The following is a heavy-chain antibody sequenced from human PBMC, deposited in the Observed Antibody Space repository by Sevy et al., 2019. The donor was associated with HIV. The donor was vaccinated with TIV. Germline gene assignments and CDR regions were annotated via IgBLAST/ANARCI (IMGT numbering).Heavy chain of an antibody. CDR1: GFTFSDYY. D-gene: IGHD3-3*01. CDR2: ISSSGSTI. Sequence: GGSLRLSCAASGFTFSDYYMSWIRQAPGKGLEWVSYISSSGSTIYYADSVKGRLTISRDNAMNSLYLQMNSLRAEDTAVYYCARGEVLRFLEWPQTAFDIWGQGTMVTVSS. V-gene: IGHV3-11*01. J-gene: IGHJ3*02. CDR3: ARGEVLRFLEWPQTAFDI.